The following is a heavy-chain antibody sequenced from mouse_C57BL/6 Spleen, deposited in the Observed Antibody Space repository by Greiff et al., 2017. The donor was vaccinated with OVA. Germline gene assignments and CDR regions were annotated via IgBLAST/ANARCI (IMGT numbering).Heavy chain of an antibody. CDR1: GYSITSGYY. J-gene: IGHJ2*01. V-gene: IGHV3-6*01. D-gene: IGHD2-4*01. CDR3: ARDALLYDYDFDY. CDR2: ISYDGSN. Sequence: EVKLLESGPGLVKPSQSLSLTCSVTGYSITSGYYWNWIRQFPGNKLEWMGYISYDGSNNYNPSLKNRISITRDTSKNQLFLKLNSVTTEDTATYYCARDALLYDYDFDYWGQGTTLTVSS.